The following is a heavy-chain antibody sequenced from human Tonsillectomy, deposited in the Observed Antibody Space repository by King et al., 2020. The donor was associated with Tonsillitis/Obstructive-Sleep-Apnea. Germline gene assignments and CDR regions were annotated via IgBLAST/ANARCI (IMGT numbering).Heavy chain of an antibody. CDR3: ARGEIGSGTYYYYYMDV. CDR2: IYPGDSDT. D-gene: IGHD3-10*01. V-gene: IGHV5-51*01. Sequence: QLVQSGAEVKKPGESLKISCKGSGYSFTSYWIGWVRQMPGKGLEWMGIIYPGDSDTRSTPSFQGQVTSSADKSISTAYLQWSSLKASDTAMYYCARGEIGSGTYYYYYMDVWGKGTTVTVSS. J-gene: IGHJ6*03. CDR1: GYSFTSYW.